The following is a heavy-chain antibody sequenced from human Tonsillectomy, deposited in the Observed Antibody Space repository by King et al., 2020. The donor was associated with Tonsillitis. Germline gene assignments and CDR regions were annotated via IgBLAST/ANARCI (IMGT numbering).Heavy chain of an antibody. D-gene: IGHD3-22*01. CDR2: ISSSANTI. J-gene: IGHJ4*02. Sequence: VQLVESGGGLVKPGGSLRLSCAASGFTFSDYYMSWIRQAPGKGLEWVSYISSSANTIYYADSVKGRFTISRDNSKNSLYLQMHSLRAEDTAVYYCEREIYYNSSGYPFDYWGQGTLVTVSS. CDR3: EREIYYNSSGYPFDY. V-gene: IGHV3-11*01. CDR1: GFTFSDYY.